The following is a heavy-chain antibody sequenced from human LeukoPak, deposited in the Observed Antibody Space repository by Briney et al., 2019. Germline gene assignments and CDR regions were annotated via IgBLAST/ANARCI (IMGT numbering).Heavy chain of an antibody. CDR1: GFIFSSYD. V-gene: IGHV3-48*03. D-gene: IGHD3-3*01. CDR2: ISSSGRTI. CDR3: AREGDFWSGPSGYFDN. Sequence: GGFLRLSCAASGFIFSSYDVNWVRQAPGKGLEWVSYISSSGRTIYYADSVEGRFTISRDNAKNSLYLQMNSLRAEDTAVYYCAREGDFWSGPSGYFDNWGQGTLVTVSS. J-gene: IGHJ4*02.